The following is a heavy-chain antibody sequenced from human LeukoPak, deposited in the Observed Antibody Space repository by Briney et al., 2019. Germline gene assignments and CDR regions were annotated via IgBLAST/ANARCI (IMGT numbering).Heavy chain of an antibody. J-gene: IGHJ5*02. CDR1: GFSFSSFG. CDR2: IRYDGNNK. D-gene: IGHD3-22*01. V-gene: IGHV3-30*02. CDR3: AKDTGDYYDSSGNYYAGWFDP. Sequence: PGGSLRFSCAASGFSFSSFGLHWVRQAPGKGLEWVAFIRYDGNNKYFADSVKGRFTISRDNSKNTVYLQMNSLRPEDTAVYHCAKDTGDYYDSSGNYYAGWFDPWGQGTLVTVSS.